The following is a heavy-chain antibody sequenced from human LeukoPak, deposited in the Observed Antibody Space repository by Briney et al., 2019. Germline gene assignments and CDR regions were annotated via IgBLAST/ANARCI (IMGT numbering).Heavy chain of an antibody. CDR3: ARDGDFDF. CDR1: GFTFSSYW. D-gene: IGHD3-16*01. CDR2: INKDGSEE. J-gene: IGHJ4*02. V-gene: IGHV3-7*01. Sequence: PGGSLRLSCAASGFTFSSYWMSWVRQAPGKGLEWVADINKDGSEECYVDSVKGRFTISRDNAKNSVYLQTNSLKVEDTAVYYCARDGDFDFWGQGIQVTVSS.